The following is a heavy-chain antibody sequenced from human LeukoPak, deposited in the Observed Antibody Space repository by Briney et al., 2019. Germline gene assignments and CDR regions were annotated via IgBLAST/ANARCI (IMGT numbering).Heavy chain of an antibody. D-gene: IGHD3/OR15-3a*01. Sequence: ASVTVSYKASGYTFTSYDMNWVRQATGQGLEWMGWMNPNSGNTGYAQKFQGRVTMTKNTSITTAYMELSSLRSEDTAVYYCARALSWTTESYYYMDVWGKGTTVTVSS. J-gene: IGHJ6*03. CDR2: MNPNSGNT. CDR3: ARALSWTTESYYYMDV. CDR1: GYTFTSYD. V-gene: IGHV1-8*01.